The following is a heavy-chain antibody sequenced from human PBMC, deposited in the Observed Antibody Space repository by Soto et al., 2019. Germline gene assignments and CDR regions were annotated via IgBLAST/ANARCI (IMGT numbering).Heavy chain of an antibody. J-gene: IGHJ4*02. CDR1: GFTFSSCV. CDR2: ITDSGTGT. Sequence: EVHLLESGGGLVHPGESLRLSCGASGFTFSSCVMTWVRQAPGKGLEWVSCITDSGTGTYDADSVKGRFTISRDNSKHTMYLQMNNLRAEDTGVYYCAKGLINGRWYAEDWGQGTLVTVSS. V-gene: IGHV3-23*01. D-gene: IGHD6-13*01. CDR3: AKGLINGRWYAED.